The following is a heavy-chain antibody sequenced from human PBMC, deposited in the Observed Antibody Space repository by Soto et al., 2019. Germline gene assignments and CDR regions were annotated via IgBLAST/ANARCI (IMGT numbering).Heavy chain of an antibody. CDR1: GFTFSSYA. V-gene: IGHV3-30-3*01. CDR2: ISYDGSNK. D-gene: IGHD6-19*01. CDR3: AKDKSPYSSGWHNRHFDY. J-gene: IGHJ4*02. Sequence: QVQLVESGGGVVQPGRSLRLSCAASGFTFSSYAMHWVRQAPGKGLEWVAVISYDGSNKYYADSVKGRFTMSRDNSKNRLYVQMTSLRAEDTAVYYCAKDKSPYSSGWHNRHFDYWGQGTLVTVSS.